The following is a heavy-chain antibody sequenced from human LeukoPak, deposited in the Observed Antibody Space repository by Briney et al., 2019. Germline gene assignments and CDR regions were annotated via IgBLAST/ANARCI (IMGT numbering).Heavy chain of an antibody. J-gene: IGHJ4*02. V-gene: IGHV3-21*01. D-gene: IGHD1-26*01. CDR1: GFTFSSHS. CDR2: ISSRSTNI. Sequence: GSLRLSCAASGFTFSSHSMNWVRQAPGKGLEWVSSISSRSTNIFNADTVKGRFTISRDNAKNSLYLQMNSLRAEDTAVYYCARGRIVGTTDFDSWGQGTLVIVSS. CDR3: ARGRIVGTTDFDS.